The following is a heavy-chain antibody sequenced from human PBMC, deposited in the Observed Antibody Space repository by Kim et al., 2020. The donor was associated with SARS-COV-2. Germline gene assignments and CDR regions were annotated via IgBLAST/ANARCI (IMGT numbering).Heavy chain of an antibody. CDR1: GFTFSAYD. Sequence: GGSLRLSCATSGFTFSAYDMNWVRRAPGKGLEWLSFITKRSNTIFYANSVRGRFTISRDNAKNSLYLQMNSLRDEDTAVYFCVRDRMGGAFDIWGQGTMVTVSS. CDR3: VRDRMGGAFDI. J-gene: IGHJ3*02. V-gene: IGHV3-48*02. D-gene: IGHD3-16*01. CDR2: ITKRSNTI.